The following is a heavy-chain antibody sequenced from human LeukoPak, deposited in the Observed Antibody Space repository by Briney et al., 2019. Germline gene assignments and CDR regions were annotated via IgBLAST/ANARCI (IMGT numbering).Heavy chain of an antibody. Sequence: GGSLRLSCTASGFTFSSYSMNWVRQAPGKGLEWVSSISSSSSYIYYADSVKGRFTISRDNAKNSLYLQMNSLRAEDTAVYYCARQNRWIQLWFWWFDPWGQGTLVTVSS. CDR3: ARQNRWIQLWFWWFDP. V-gene: IGHV3-21*01. CDR2: ISSSSSYI. CDR1: GFTFSSYS. D-gene: IGHD5-18*01. J-gene: IGHJ5*02.